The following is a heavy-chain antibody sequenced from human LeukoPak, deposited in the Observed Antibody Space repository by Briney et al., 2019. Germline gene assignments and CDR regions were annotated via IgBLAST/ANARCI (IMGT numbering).Heavy chain of an antibody. CDR3: ARHGHCTNGVCYSNYYYYMDV. V-gene: IGHV5-51*01. CDR1: GYSITSYW. CDR2: IYPDDSDT. D-gene: IGHD2-8*01. J-gene: IGHJ6*03. Sequence: GESLKISCKGSGYSITSYWIGWVRQMPGKGLEWMGIIYPDDSDTRYSPSFEGQVIISVDKSISTAYLQCSSVKASDTATYYCARHGHCTNGVCYSNYYYYMDVWGKGTTVTVSS.